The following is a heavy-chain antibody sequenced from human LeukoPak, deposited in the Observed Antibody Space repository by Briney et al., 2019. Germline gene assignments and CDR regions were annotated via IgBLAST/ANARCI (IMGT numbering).Heavy chain of an antibody. Sequence: GGSLRLSCAASGFTFSSYAMSWVRQAPGKGLEWVSAISGSGGSTYYADSVKGRFTISRDNCKNTLYLQMNSLRAEDTAVYYCAKDIVVVPAAIPGYFQHWGQGTLVTVSS. J-gene: IGHJ1*01. CDR2: ISGSGGST. V-gene: IGHV3-23*01. CDR1: GFTFSSYA. CDR3: AKDIVVVPAAIPGYFQH. D-gene: IGHD2-2*02.